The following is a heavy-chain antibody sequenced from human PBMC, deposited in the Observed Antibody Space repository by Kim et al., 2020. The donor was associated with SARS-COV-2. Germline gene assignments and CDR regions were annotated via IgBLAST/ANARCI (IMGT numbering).Heavy chain of an antibody. Sequence: GGSLRLSCAAPGFAFSRYSFHWVRQRPGKGLEWVSSISGSGAYIFAADSLKGRFTISRDNAKNSLFLQMNSLRAEDTAVYYCARASLGDRSSWYFFDFWGQGALVTVSS. CDR1: GFAFSRYS. J-gene: IGHJ4*02. D-gene: IGHD2-2*01. V-gene: IGHV3-21*01. CDR2: ISGSGAYI. CDR3: ARASLGDRSSWYFFDF.